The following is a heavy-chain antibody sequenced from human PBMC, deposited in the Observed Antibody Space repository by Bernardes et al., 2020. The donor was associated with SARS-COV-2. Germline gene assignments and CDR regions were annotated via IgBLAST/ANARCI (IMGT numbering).Heavy chain of an antibody. D-gene: IGHD3-10*01. CDR3: ARGRTPMVRGIVKGASKYFDF. CDR1: CVSFSGYF. Sequence: SETPSLTSAFYCVSFSGYFLNWILPPPGRGLEWIGGINHSGSTFYNPSLKSRVTFSVDTTKNQFSLKLSSVTAADTAIYYCARGRTPMVRGIVKGASKYFDFWGRGTQVTVSS. V-gene: IGHV4-34*01. J-gene: IGHJ2*01. CDR2: INHSGST.